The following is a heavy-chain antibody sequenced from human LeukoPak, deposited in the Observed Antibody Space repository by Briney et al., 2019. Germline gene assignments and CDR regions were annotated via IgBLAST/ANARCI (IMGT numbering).Heavy chain of an antibody. CDR2: INHSGST. Sequence: SETLSLTCAVYGGSFSGYYWSWIRQPPGKGLEWIGEINHSGSTNYNPSLKSRVTISVDTSKNQFSLKLSSVTAADTAVYYCARHQGIAAAPSYWGQGTLVTVSS. CDR1: GGSFSGYY. V-gene: IGHV4-34*01. D-gene: IGHD6-13*01. CDR3: ARHQGIAAAPSY. J-gene: IGHJ4*02.